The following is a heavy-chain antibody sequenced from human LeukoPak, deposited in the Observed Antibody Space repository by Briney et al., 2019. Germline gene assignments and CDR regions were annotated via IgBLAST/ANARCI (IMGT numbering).Heavy chain of an antibody. Sequence: SETLSLTCTVSGGSISSYYWTWIRQPPGKGLEWIGYIYYSGSTYYNPSLKSRVTISVDTSKNQFSLKLSSVTAADTAVYYCARGEKNYDPFDYWGQGTLVTVSS. CDR2: IYYSGST. V-gene: IGHV4-59*12. CDR1: GGSISSYY. CDR3: ARGEKNYDPFDY. J-gene: IGHJ4*02. D-gene: IGHD3-22*01.